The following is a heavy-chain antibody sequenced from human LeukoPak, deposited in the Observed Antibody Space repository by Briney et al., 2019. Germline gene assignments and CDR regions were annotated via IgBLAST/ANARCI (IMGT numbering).Heavy chain of an antibody. CDR1: GFTFSSYW. V-gene: IGHV3-74*01. D-gene: IGHD3-22*01. J-gene: IGHJ4*02. CDR2: INSDGSST. CDR3: ARDRGVYYYDSSGYYQDY. Sequence: PGGSLRLSCAASGFTFSSYWMHWVRQAPGKGLVWVSRINSDGSSTSYADSVKGRFTISRDNAKNSLYLQMNSLRAEDTAVYYCARDRGVYYYDSSGYYQDYWGQGTLVTVSS.